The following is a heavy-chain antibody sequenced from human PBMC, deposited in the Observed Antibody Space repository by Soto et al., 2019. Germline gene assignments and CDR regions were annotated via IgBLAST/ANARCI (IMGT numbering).Heavy chain of an antibody. D-gene: IGHD4-17*01. CDR1: GFTFSSYG. CDR2: ISYDGSNK. V-gene: IGHV3-30*03. Sequence: QVQLVESGGGVVQPGRSLRLSCAASGFTFSSYGMHWVRQAPGKGLEWVAVISYDGSNKYYADSVKGRFTISRDNSKNTLYLQMNSLRAEDTAVYYCASLYGDDDSYYGMDVWGQGTTVTVSS. CDR3: ASLYGDDDSYYGMDV. J-gene: IGHJ6*02.